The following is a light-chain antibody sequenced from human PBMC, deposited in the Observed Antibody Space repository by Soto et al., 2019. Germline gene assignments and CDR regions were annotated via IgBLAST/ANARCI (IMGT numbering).Light chain of an antibody. CDR1: QDISNY. V-gene: IGKV1-33*01. Sequence: DIQMTQSPSSLSASVGDRVTITCQASQDISNYLNWYQQKPGKAPKLLIYDASNLETGVPSRFSGSGSGTDFTFTISSLEPEDSATYFCQQYNTWVRGTFGQGTKLEIK. CDR3: QQYNTWVRGT. CDR2: DAS. J-gene: IGKJ2*01.